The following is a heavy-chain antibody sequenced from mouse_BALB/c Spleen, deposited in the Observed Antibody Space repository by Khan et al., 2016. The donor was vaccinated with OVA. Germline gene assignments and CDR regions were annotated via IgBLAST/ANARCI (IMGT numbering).Heavy chain of an antibody. J-gene: IGHJ2*01. CDR1: GYTFTSYW. V-gene: IGHV1-61*01. CDR2: IDPSDTET. D-gene: IGHD1-2*01. Sequence: QVQLKQSGAELVRPGASVKLSCKASGYTFTSYWINWVKQRPGQGLEWIGMIDPSDTETHYNQMFKDKATLTVDKSSSTAYMQLSSPTSEDSAVYYCARAGTAYFDYWGRGTTLTVSS. CDR3: ARAGTAYFDY.